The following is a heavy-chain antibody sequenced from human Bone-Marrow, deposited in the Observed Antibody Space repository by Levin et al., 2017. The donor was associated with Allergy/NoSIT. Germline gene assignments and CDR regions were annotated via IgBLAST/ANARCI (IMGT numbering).Heavy chain of an antibody. D-gene: IGHD5-24*01. CDR3: AIKSDQLLKKMGDV. V-gene: IGHV3-53*01. CDR2: IYSGGDT. J-gene: IGHJ6*02. Sequence: GGSLRLSCAASGFTVSNNFMSWVRQAPGKGLECVSIIYSGGDTDYADSVKGRFTISRDNSKNTLFLQMNSLRAEDSGVYYCAIKSDQLLKKMGDVWGQGTTVIVSS. CDR1: GFTVSNNF.